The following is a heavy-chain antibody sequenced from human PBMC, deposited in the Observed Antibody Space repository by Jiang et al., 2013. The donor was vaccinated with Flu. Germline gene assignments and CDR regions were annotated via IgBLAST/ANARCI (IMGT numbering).Heavy chain of an antibody. V-gene: IGHV1-69*01. Sequence: SGAEVKKPGSSVKVSCKASGGTFSSYAISWVRQAPGQGLEWMGGIIPIFGTANYAQKFQGRVTITADESTSTAYMELSSLRSEDTAVYYCARAWVTAMVLSGKYYYYGMDVWGQGTTVTVSS. CDR2: IIPIFGTA. J-gene: IGHJ6*02. CDR3: ARAWVTAMVLSGKYYYYGMDV. CDR1: GGTFSSYA. D-gene: IGHD5-18*01.